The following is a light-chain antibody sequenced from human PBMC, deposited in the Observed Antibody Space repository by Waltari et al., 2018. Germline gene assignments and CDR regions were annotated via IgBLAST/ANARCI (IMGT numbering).Light chain of an antibody. CDR3: QQYKTYSRT. CDR1: QCVDSW. CDR2: RTS. V-gene: IGKV1-5*03. J-gene: IGKJ1*01. Sequence: DIQMTQSPSSLSTFVGDRVTITCRASQCVDSWLAWYQQKPGKAPNLLIYRTSSLESGVPPRFSGSGCGTEFTLTISSLQPDDFATYYCQQYKTYSRTFGQVTKVELK.